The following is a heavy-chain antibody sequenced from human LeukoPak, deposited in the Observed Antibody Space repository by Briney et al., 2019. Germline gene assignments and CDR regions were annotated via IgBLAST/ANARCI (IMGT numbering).Heavy chain of an antibody. CDR3: ARVVGRLSNWFDP. Sequence: GASVKVSCTASGYTFTSYDINWVRQATGQGLEWMGWMNPNSGNTGYAQKFQGRVTMARNTSISTAYMELSSLRSEDTAVYYCARVVGRLSNWFDPWGQGTLVTVSS. CDR1: GYTFTSYD. CDR2: MNPNSGNT. V-gene: IGHV1-8*01. J-gene: IGHJ5*02.